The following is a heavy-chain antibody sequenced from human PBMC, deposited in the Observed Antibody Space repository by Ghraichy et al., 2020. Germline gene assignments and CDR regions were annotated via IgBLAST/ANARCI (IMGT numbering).Heavy chain of an antibody. CDR3: ARDLAPWYSSGWAGGY. D-gene: IGHD6-19*01. V-gene: IGHV1-18*01. CDR2: ISAYNGNT. CDR1: GYTFTSYG. J-gene: IGHJ4*02. Sequence: ASVKVSCKASGYTFTSYGISWVRQAPGQGLEWMGWISAYNGNTNYAQKLQGRVTMTTDTSTCTAYMELRSLRSDDTAVYYCARDLAPWYSSGWAGGYWGQGTLVTVSS.